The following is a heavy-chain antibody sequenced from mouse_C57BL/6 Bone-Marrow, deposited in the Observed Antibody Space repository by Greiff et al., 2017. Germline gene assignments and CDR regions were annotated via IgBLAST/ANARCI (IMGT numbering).Heavy chain of an antibody. CDR1: GFNIKDDY. Sequence: EVQLQESGAELVRPGASVKLSCTASGFNIKDDYMHWVKQRPEQGLEWIGWIDPENGDTEYASKFQGKATITADTSSNTAYLQLSSLTAEDTAVYYCTTGYFDVWGTGTTVTVSS. CDR3: TTGYFDV. V-gene: IGHV14-4*01. CDR2: IDPENGDT. J-gene: IGHJ1*03.